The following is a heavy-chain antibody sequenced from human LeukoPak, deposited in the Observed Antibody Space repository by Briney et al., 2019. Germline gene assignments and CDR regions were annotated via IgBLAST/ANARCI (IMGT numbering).Heavy chain of an antibody. V-gene: IGHV4-34*01. CDR3: ARRQYYRYPRWFDP. D-gene: IGHD3-10*01. J-gene: IGHJ5*02. Sequence: SETLSLTCTVHGGSFSGYYWSWIRQPPGKGLEWIGEINHSGSTNYNPSLTSRVTISVDTSKNQFSLKVNSVTAADRALYFCARRQYYRYPRWFDPWGQGTLVTVSS. CDR2: INHSGST. CDR1: GGSFSGYY.